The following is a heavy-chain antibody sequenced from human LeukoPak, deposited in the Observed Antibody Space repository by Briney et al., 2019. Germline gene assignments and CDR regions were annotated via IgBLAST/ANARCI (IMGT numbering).Heavy chain of an antibody. J-gene: IGHJ4*02. D-gene: IGHD2-2*01. Sequence: PSETLSLTCAVSGYSISSLYYWGWIRQPPGKGLEWITSIHHSGSTDYNPSLKSRVTISVDTSKNQFSLKLKYVTAADTAVCYCARLGYCSSTSCYPDYWGQGTLVTVSS. V-gene: IGHV4-38-2*01. CDR3: ARLGYCSSTSCYPDY. CDR1: GYSISSLYY. CDR2: IHHSGST.